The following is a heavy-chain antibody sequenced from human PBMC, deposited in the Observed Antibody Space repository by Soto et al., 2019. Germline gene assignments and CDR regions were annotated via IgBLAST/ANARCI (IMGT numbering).Heavy chain of an antibody. J-gene: IGHJ5*02. CDR2: ISATGGST. V-gene: IGHV3-23*01. CDR1: GFTFTSYA. D-gene: IGHD2-2*01. CDR3: ERGGYCTSISCPRWFDP. Sequence: GGSLRLSCAASGFTFTSYAMSWVRQAPGKGLEWVSGISATGGSTYYADSVKGRFTISRDNSRNTLYLQMNSLRAEDTALYYCERGGYCTSISCPRWFDPWGQGTLVTVSS.